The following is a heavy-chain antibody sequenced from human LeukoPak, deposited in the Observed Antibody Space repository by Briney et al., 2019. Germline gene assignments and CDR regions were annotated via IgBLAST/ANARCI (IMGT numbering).Heavy chain of an antibody. CDR2: ISWNSGSI. CDR1: GFTFDDYA. D-gene: IGHD1-1*01. CDR3: AKERTVRYNWNSGAFDI. V-gene: IGHV3-9*03. Sequence: GRSLRLSCAASGFTFDDYAMHWVRQAPGKGLEWVSGISWNSGSIGYADSVKGRFTISRDNAKNSLYLQMNSLRTEDMALYYCAKERTVRYNWNSGAFDIWGQGTMVTVSS. J-gene: IGHJ3*02.